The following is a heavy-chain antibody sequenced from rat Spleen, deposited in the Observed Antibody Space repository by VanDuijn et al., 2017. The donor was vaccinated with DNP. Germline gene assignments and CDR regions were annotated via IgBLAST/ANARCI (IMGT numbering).Heavy chain of an antibody. J-gene: IGHJ4*01. Sequence: QVQLKESGPGLVQPSQTLSLTCTVAGFSLTSYNVHWVRQPPGKGLEWMGVIWKHGATRYNSALKSRLNINRDSSTSQVFLKMDTLQTEGSASYFGSRDRDCSGEVLYGMDGWGQGISVTVSS. CDR3: SRDRDCSGEVLYGMDG. V-gene: IGHV2-41*01. CDR1: GFSLTSYN. D-gene: IGHD1-1*01. CDR2: IWKHGAT.